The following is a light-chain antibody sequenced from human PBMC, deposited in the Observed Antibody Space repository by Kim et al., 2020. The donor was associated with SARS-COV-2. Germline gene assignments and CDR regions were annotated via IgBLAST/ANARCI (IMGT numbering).Light chain of an antibody. CDR3: QQRSDWPRT. CDR2: DGS. Sequence: EIVLTQSPATLSLFPGERATLSCRASQSVSSYLAWYQQKPGQPPRLLIYDGSNRATGIPAKFSGSGSGTDFTLTISSLEPEDFAVYFCQQRSDWPRTFGQGTKVEIK. CDR1: QSVSSY. J-gene: IGKJ1*01. V-gene: IGKV3-11*01.